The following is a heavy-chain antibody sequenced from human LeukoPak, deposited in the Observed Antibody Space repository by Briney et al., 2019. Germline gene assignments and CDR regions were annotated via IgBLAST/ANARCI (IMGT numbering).Heavy chain of an antibody. D-gene: IGHD3-22*01. Sequence: SDTLSLTCTVSGDSVSGYYGSWIRQPPGKGLEWIGYFYTSANTNYNPSLKSRVTMSIDTSKNQFSLKLTSVTAADTAVYYCARGLRDEERHYGYYYMDVWGKGTTVTVSS. CDR2: FYTSANT. CDR1: GDSVSGYY. V-gene: IGHV4-4*09. CDR3: ARGLRDEERHYGYYYMDV. J-gene: IGHJ6*03.